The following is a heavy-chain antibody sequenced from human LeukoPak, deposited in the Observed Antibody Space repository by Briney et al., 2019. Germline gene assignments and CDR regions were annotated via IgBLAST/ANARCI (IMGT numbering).Heavy chain of an antibody. J-gene: IGHJ3*02. Sequence: GGSLRLSCAASGFTFSSYGMHWVRQAPGKGLEWVAVISYDGSNKYYADSVKGRFTISRDNSKNTLYLQMNSLRAEDTAVYYCATFRLRYFDWFERRNAFDIWGQGTMVTVSS. CDR2: ISYDGSNK. V-gene: IGHV3-30*03. CDR3: ATFRLRYFDWFERRNAFDI. D-gene: IGHD3-9*01. CDR1: GFTFSSYG.